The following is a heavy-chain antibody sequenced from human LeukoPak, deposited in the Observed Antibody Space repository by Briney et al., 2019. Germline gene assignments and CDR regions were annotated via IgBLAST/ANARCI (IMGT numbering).Heavy chain of an antibody. CDR2: INPNSGGT. CDR3: ARGDIRAAGPNPAFDY. Sequence: EASVKVSCKASGYTFTGYFMHWVRQAPGQGLEWMGWINPNSGGTNYAQKFQGTVTMTRDTSITTAYMDLSRLRSDDTAVYYCARGDIRAAGPNPAFDYWGQGTLVTVSS. CDR1: GYTFTGYF. D-gene: IGHD6-13*01. V-gene: IGHV1-2*02. J-gene: IGHJ4*02.